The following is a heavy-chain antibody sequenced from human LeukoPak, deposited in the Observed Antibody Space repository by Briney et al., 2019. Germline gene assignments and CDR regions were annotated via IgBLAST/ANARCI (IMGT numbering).Heavy chain of an antibody. CDR1: GYTLTELS. V-gene: IGHV1-24*01. J-gene: IGHJ4*02. CDR2: FDPEDGET. D-gene: IGHD3-10*01. CDR3: ATQRVTMVRGVILFDY. Sequence: ASVKVSCKVSGYTLTELSMHWVRQAPGKGLEWMGGFDPEDGETIYAQKFQGRVTMTEDTSTDTAYMELSSLRSEDTAVYCCATQRVTMVRGVILFDYWGQGTLVTVSS.